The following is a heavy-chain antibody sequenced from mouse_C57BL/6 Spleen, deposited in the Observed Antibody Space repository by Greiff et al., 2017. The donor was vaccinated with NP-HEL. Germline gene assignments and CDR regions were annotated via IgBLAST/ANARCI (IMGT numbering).Heavy chain of an antibody. V-gene: IGHV1-50*01. CDR2: IDPSDSYT. D-gene: IGHD1-1*01. J-gene: IGHJ4*01. CDR3: ARSDYYGSSYAMDY. CDR1: GYTFTSYW. Sequence: LQQPGAELVKPGASVKLSCKASGYTFTSYWMQWVKQRPGQGLEWVGEIDPSDSYTNYNQKFKGKATLTVDTSPSTAYRQLSSRTSEDSAVYYGARSDYYGSSYAMDYWGQGTSVTVSS.